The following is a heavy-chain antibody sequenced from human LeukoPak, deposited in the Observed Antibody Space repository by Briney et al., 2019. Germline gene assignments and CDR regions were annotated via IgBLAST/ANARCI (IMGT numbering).Heavy chain of an antibody. Sequence: GGSLRLSCAASGFSFSSYSMNWVRQAPGKGLEWVSYISSSSSAIFYTNSVKGRFTISRDSAKNSLYLQMNSLRAEDTAVYYCASQWELHPAFWGQGTLVTVSS. V-gene: IGHV3-48*01. CDR2: ISSSSSAI. J-gene: IGHJ4*02. D-gene: IGHD1-26*01. CDR1: GFSFSSYS. CDR3: ASQWELHPAF.